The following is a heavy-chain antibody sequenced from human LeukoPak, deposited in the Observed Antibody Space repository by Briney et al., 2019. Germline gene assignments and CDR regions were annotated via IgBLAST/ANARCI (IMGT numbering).Heavy chain of an antibody. CDR2: IYYTGSS. J-gene: IGHJ4*02. V-gene: IGHV4-38-2*02. CDR1: DYSISRGHY. Sequence: SETLSLTCIVSDYSISRGHYWGRIRQPPEKGLEWIGTIYYTGSSFYNPSLKSRLSISADTSKNQFSLRLSSVTAADSAVYYCARGTGWSYYFDYWGQGTLVTVSS. D-gene: IGHD6-19*01. CDR3: ARGTGWSYYFDY.